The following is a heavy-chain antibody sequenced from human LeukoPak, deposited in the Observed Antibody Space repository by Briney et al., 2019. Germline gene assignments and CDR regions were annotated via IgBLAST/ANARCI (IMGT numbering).Heavy chain of an antibody. CDR1: GTSISSHY. CDR3: ATGKSLDY. D-gene: IGHD1-14*01. CDR2: LYNSGST. J-gene: IGHJ4*02. Sequence: PSETLSLTCTVSGTSISSHYWSWIRQPAGKGLEWIRRLYNSGSTKDNPSLKSRVSMSVDTSKNQFSLKLSSVTAADTAVYFCATGKSLDYWGQGTLVTVSS. V-gene: IGHV4-4*07.